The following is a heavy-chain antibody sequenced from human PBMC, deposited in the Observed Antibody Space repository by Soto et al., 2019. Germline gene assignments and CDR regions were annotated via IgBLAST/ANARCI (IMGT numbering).Heavy chain of an antibody. Sequence: SETLSLTCAVSGGSISSGGYSWSWIRQPPGKGLEWIGYIYHSGSTYYNPSLKSRVTISVDRSKNQFSLKLSSVTAADTAVYYCARDLVYYDSSGYYYTHAFDIWGQGTMVTVSS. V-gene: IGHV4-30-2*01. CDR1: GGSISSGGYS. D-gene: IGHD3-22*01. CDR2: IYHSGST. J-gene: IGHJ3*02. CDR3: ARDLVYYDSSGYYYTHAFDI.